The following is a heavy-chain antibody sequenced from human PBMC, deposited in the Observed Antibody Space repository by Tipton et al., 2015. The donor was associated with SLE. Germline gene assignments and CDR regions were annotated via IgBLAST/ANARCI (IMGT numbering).Heavy chain of an antibody. D-gene: IGHD5-24*01. CDR1: GGSISSYY. CDR2: IYYSGIP. Sequence: TLSLTCTVSGGSISSYYWSWIRQPPGKGLEWIGYIYYSGIPCYNPSLKSRVTISVDTSKNHFSLKLSSVTAADTAVYYCARRDGYNGDDAFDLWGQGTMVIVSS. J-gene: IGHJ3*01. V-gene: IGHV4-59*01. CDR3: ARRDGYNGDDAFDL.